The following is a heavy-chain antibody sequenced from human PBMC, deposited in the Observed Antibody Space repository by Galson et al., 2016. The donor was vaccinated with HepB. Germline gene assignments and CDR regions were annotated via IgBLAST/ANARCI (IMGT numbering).Heavy chain of an antibody. CDR3: ASEGRFGEYNWFDL. V-gene: IGHV1-18*01. D-gene: IGHD3-10*01. CDR1: GYTFTNFG. J-gene: IGHJ5*02. Sequence: SVKVSCKASGYTFTNFGLSWVRQAPGQGLEWMGWISAYNENTNYAQIIQGRVSMTTDTSTSTAYMELRSLTSDDTAMYYCASEGRFGEYNWFDLWGQGTLVTVSS. CDR2: ISAYNENT.